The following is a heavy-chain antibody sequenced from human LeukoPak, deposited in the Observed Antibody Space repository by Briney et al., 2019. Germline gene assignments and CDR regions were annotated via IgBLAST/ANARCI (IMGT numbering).Heavy chain of an antibody. CDR3: AKLTMTTDYFDY. J-gene: IGHJ4*02. CDR1: GFTVSSNY. Sequence: GGSLRLSCAASGFTVSSNYMSWVRQAPGKGLEWVSAISGSGDITYYADSVKGRFSISRDNSKNTLYLHMNSLGVEDTAVYYCAKLTMTTDYFDYWGQGTLVTVSS. V-gene: IGHV3-23*01. CDR2: ISGSGDIT. D-gene: IGHD4-17*01.